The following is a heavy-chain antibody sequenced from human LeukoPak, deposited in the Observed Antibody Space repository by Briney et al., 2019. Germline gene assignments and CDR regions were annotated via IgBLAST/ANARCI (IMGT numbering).Heavy chain of an antibody. CDR3: ARDRTPIVVVPAAIPCLSG. D-gene: IGHD2-2*02. CDR2: IIPILGIA. V-gene: IGHV1-69*04. J-gene: IGHJ4*02. CDR1: GGTFSSYT. Sequence: SSVKVSCKASGGTFSSYTISWVRQAPGQGLEWMGRIIPILGIANYAQKFQGRVTITADKSTSTAYMELSSLRSEDTAVYYYARDRTPIVVVPAAIPCLSGWGQGTLVTVSS.